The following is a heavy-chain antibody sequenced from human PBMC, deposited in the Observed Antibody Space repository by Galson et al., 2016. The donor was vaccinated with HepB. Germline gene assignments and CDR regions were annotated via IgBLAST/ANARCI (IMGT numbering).Heavy chain of an antibody. Sequence: SVKVSCKASGYTFTSYAMHWVRQAPGQRLEWMGWINAGNGNTKYSQKFQGRVTITRDTSASTAYMELSSLRSEDTAVYYCARDRRGFGYQNHYYGMDVWGQGTTVTVSS. CDR2: INAGNGNT. V-gene: IGHV1-3*01. D-gene: IGHD3-10*01. CDR1: GYTFTSYA. CDR3: ARDRRGFGYQNHYYGMDV. J-gene: IGHJ6*02.